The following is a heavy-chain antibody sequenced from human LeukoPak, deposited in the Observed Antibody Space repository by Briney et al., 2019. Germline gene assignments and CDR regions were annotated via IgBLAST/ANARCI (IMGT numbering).Heavy chain of an antibody. CDR2: INSDGSST. CDR3: ARGSDCSGGSCYSYWYFDL. CDR1: AFTFSSYW. V-gene: IGHV3-74*01. D-gene: IGHD2-15*01. J-gene: IGHJ2*01. Sequence: PGGSLRLSCAASAFTFSSYWMHWVRQAPGKGLVWVSRINSDGSSTRYADSVKGRFTISRDNAKNTLYLQMNSLRAEDTAMYYCARGSDCSGGSCYSYWYFDLWGRGTLVTVSS.